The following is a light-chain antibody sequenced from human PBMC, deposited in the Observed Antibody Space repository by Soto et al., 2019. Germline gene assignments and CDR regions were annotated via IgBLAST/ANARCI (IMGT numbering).Light chain of an antibody. Sequence: DIQMTQSPSSLAASIGDGVTITCRASQNINSYLNWYQQKPGKAPKLLISAASNLQSGVPSRFSGSGSGTDFTLTISALQPEDFATYYSQQSFSTLLISFGQGTRLEIK. CDR2: AAS. J-gene: IGKJ5*01. V-gene: IGKV1-39*01. CDR1: QNINSY. CDR3: QQSFSTLLIS.